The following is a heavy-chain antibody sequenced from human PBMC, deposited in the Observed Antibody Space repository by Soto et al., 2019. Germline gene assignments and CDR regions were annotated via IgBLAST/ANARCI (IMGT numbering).Heavy chain of an antibody. Sequence: AGGSLRLSCTASGFTFGYYAMSWVRQSPGKGLEWVGFIRSKAYGGTTEYAASVKGRFTISRDDSKSIAYLQMNSLKTEDTAVYYCTREMLVGDWYFDLWGRGTLVTVSS. J-gene: IGHJ2*01. CDR1: GFTFGYYA. CDR3: TREMLVGDWYFDL. V-gene: IGHV3-49*04. D-gene: IGHD6-6*01. CDR2: IRSKAYGGTT.